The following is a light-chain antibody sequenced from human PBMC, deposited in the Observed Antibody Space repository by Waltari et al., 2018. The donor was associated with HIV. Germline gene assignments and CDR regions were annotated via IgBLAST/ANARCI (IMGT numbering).Light chain of an antibody. CDR1: SSNIGRNT. CDR2: TDN. CDR3: AAWDDSLNGLWV. V-gene: IGLV1-44*01. Sequence: QSVLTQPPSVSGTPGQRVTIPCSGASSNIGRNTVNWFQLLPGTAPKLFIYTDNQRPSGVPDRFSGSKSGTSASLAISGLQSEDEADYFCAAWDDSLNGLWVFGGGTKLTVL. J-gene: IGLJ3*02.